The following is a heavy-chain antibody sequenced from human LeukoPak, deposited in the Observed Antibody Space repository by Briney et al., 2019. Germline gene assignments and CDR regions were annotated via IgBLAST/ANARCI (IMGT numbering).Heavy chain of an antibody. CDR2: MNPNSGNT. Sequence: GASVKVSCKASGYTFTSYDINWVRQATGQGLEWMGWMNPNSGNTGYAQKFQGRVTITRNTSISTAYMELSSLRSEDTAVYYCARGRCSSTSCYIRRAEYFQHWGQGTLVTVSS. CDR3: ARGRCSSTSCYIRRAEYFQH. CDR1: GYTFTSYD. D-gene: IGHD2-2*02. J-gene: IGHJ1*01. V-gene: IGHV1-8*03.